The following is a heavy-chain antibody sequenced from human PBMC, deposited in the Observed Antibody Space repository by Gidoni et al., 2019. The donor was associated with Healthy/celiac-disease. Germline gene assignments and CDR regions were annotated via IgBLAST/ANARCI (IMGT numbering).Heavy chain of an antibody. D-gene: IGHD3-10*01. CDR3: ARGLDYGSGSYYKRDY. J-gene: IGHJ4*02. V-gene: IGHV3-21*01. CDR1: GFPFSSYS. CDR2: ISSSSSYI. Sequence: EVQLVESGGGLVKPGGSLRLSCAASGFPFSSYSMNWVRQAPGKGLEWVSSISSSSSYIYYADSVKGRFTISRDNAKNSLYLQMNSLRAEDTAVYYCARGLDYGSGSYYKRDYWGQGTLVTVSS.